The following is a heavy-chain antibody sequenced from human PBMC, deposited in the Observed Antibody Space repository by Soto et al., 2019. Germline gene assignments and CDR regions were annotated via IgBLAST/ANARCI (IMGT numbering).Heavy chain of an antibody. D-gene: IGHD2-21*02. CDR2: FYYSGST. CDR3: ARHAWVRAADIPNWFDP. V-gene: IGHV4-39*01. Sequence: SETLSLTCTVSGGAISGSSYYWGWIRQPPGKGLEWIATFYYSGSTNYSPSLKSRVTISVDTSKSQFSLKLISVTAADTAMYYCARHAWVRAADIPNWFDPWGQGTLVTVSS. J-gene: IGHJ5*02. CDR1: GGAISGSSYY.